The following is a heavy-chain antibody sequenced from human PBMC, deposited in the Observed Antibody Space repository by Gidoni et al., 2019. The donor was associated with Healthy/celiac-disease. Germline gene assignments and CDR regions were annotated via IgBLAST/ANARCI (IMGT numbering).Heavy chain of an antibody. CDR2: IYYSGST. CDR3: ARRVSDDFWSGYYSSGGWFDP. D-gene: IGHD3-3*01. CDR1: GGSISSSSYY. V-gene: IGHV4-39*01. Sequence: QLQLQESGPGLVKPSETLSLTCTVSGGSISSSSYYWGWIRQPPGKGLEWIGSIYYSGSTYYNPSLKSRVTISVDTSKNQFSLKLSSVTAADTAVYYCARRVSDDFWSGYYSSGGWFDPWGQGTLVTVSS. J-gene: IGHJ5*02.